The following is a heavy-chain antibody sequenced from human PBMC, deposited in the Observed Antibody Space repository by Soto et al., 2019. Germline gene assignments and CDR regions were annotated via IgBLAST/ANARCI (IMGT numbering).Heavy chain of an antibody. Sequence: SVQVSCQASGFTFTRSAVQWVRQARVQLLEWIGWIVVGSGNTNYAQKFQERVTITRDMSTSTAYMELSSLRSEDTAVYYCAADPSLKQQLVLGAFDIWGQGKMVTGSS. V-gene: IGHV1-58*01. D-gene: IGHD6-13*01. CDR3: AADPSLKQQLVLGAFDI. CDR1: GFTFTRSA. CDR2: IVVGSGNT. J-gene: IGHJ3*02.